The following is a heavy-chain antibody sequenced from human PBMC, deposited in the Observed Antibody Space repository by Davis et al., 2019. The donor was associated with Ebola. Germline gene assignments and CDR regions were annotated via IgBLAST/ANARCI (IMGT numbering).Heavy chain of an antibody. Sequence: GESLKISCAASGFTFSSYWMSWVRQAPGKGLEWVANIKQDGSEKYYVDSVKGRFTISRGNAKNSLYLQMNSLRAEDTAVYYCAKDTVGAMDYWGQGTLVTVSS. D-gene: IGHD1-26*01. V-gene: IGHV3-7*01. CDR2: IKQDGSEK. J-gene: IGHJ4*02. CDR3: AKDTVGAMDY. CDR1: GFTFSSYW.